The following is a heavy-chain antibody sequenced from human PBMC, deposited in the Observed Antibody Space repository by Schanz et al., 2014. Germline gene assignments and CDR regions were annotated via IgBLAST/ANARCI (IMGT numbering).Heavy chain of an antibody. CDR3: ARDNYYGSGSCAY. V-gene: IGHV3-7*04. CDR2: IKQDGSEK. J-gene: IGHJ4*02. CDR1: GFTVSSNH. D-gene: IGHD3-10*01. Sequence: VQLVESGGGLVQPGGSLRLSCAVSGFTVSSNHMSWVRQAPGKGLEWVANIKQDGSEKYYVDAVKGRFTISRDNAKNSMYLHMKSLRGEDTAVYYCARDNYYGSGSCAYWGQGTLVTVSS.